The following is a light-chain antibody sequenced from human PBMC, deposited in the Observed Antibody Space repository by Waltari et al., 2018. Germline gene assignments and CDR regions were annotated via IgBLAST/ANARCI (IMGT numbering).Light chain of an antibody. Sequence: QSALTQPASVSGSPGQSITISCPGTSSAVGGYNFAPWYQQHPGKAPKLMVYDVTNRPSGVSNRFSGSKSGNTASLTISGLQAEDEADYYCSSYTSSISVVFGGGTKLTVL. CDR1: SSAVGGYNF. CDR3: SSYTSSISVV. V-gene: IGLV2-14*03. J-gene: IGLJ2*01. CDR2: DVT.